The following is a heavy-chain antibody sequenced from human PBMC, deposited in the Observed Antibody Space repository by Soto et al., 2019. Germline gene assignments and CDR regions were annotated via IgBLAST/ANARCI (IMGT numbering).Heavy chain of an antibody. V-gene: IGHV1-8*01. CDR3: ARARGTITTSDF. CDR2: LNPNTGGT. CDR1: GYSFTGYD. Sequence: ASVKVSCKASGYSFTGYDINWVRQATGQGLEWMGWLNPNTGGTGYSEKFQGRITLTRDTSIATAYMELTSLTSEDAAVYFCARARGTITTSDFWGRGTQVTVSS. D-gene: IGHD1-20*01. J-gene: IGHJ4*02.